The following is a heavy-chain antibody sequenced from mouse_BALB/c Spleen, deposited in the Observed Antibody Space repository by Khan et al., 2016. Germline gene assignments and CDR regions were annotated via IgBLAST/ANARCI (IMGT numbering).Heavy chain of an antibody. J-gene: IGHJ2*01. V-gene: IGHV5-6-3*01. CDR1: GFTFSSYG. CDR3: ARKARTIN. CDR2: INSNGGST. Sequence: EVQLVESGGGLVQPGGSLKLSCAASGFTFSSYGMSWFRQTPDKRLELFATINSNGGSTCYPDSVKGRFTISRDNATNTLYLQIRGLTSEDTAIYYCARKARTINWGQGTTVTVAS.